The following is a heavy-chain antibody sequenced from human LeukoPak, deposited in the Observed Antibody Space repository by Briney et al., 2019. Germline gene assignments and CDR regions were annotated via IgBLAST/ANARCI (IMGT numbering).Heavy chain of an antibody. CDR3: ARVSTIFGGATGMDV. CDR1: GYTFTSYG. CDR2: ISAYNGNT. J-gene: IGHJ6*04. V-gene: IGHV1-18*01. Sequence: ASVKVSCKASGYTFTSYGISWVRQAPGQGLEWMGWISAYNGNTNYAQKLQGRVTMTTDTSTSTAYMELRSLRSDDTAVYYCARVSTIFGGATGMDVWGKGTPATVSS. D-gene: IGHD3-3*01.